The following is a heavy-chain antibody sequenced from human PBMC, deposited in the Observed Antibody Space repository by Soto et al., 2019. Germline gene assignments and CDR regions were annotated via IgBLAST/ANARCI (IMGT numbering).Heavy chain of an antibody. J-gene: IGHJ5*02. CDR2: ISASGGLK. CDR1: GFTFTNYA. CDR3: AREVGAPSGWLDP. D-gene: IGHD1-26*01. Sequence: LRLSCAASGFTFTNYAMTGVRQTPGKGLEWVSGISASGGLKYYADSVRGRFTVSRDNSKNILYLQMDNLRDEDTALYYCAREVGAPSGWLDPWGQGTQVTVSS. V-gene: IGHV3-23*01.